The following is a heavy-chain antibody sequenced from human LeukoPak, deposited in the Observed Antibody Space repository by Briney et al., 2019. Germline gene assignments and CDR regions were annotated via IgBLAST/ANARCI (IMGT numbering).Heavy chain of an antibody. CDR3: ARDIGATAVADTTYGDSLAN. J-gene: IGHJ4*02. Sequence: GGSLRLSCAPSGFTFSRYRMNWVRQAPGKGLGWVSSISSSSSYIYYAASVKGRFTISRDKAKNSLYVQKNILSAEDTAVYCCARDIGATAVADTTYGDSLANWGQGTLVTVSA. CDR1: GFTFSRYR. V-gene: IGHV3-21*01. CDR2: ISSSSSYI. D-gene: IGHD6-19*01.